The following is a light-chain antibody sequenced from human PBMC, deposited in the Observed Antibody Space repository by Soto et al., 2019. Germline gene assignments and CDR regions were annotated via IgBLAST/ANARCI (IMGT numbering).Light chain of an antibody. J-gene: IGKJ5*01. V-gene: IGKV3-20*01. CDR3: QQYGSSPPIT. CDR2: GAS. Sequence: EIVLTQSPGTLSLSPGERATLSCRASRRVSSSYLAWYQQKPGQAPRLLIYGASSRATGIPDRFSGSGSGTHFTLTISRLEPEDFAVYYCQQYGSSPPITFGQGTRLEIK. CDR1: RRVSSSY.